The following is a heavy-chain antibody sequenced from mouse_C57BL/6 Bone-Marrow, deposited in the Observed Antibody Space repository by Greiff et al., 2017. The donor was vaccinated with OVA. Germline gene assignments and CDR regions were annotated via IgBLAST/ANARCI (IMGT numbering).Heavy chain of an antibody. Sequence: QVQLQQSGAELVKPGASVKMSCKASGYTFTTSPIAWMKQTHGKSLEWIGNFHPYNDDTKYNEKFTGKATLTVDKSASTVYLELSRLTSDDSAVYYCARGTTVAYEGYFDVWGTGTTVTVSS. D-gene: IGHD1-1*01. CDR2: FHPYNDDT. CDR3: ARGTTVAYEGYFDV. V-gene: IGHV1-47*01. CDR1: GYTFTTSP. J-gene: IGHJ1*03.